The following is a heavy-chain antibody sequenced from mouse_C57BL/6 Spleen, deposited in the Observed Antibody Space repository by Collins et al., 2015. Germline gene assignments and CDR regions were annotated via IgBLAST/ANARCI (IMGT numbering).Heavy chain of an antibody. J-gene: IGHJ4*01. CDR3: ARGYDGYFLYAMDY. CDR2: IDPSDSYT. Sequence: QVQLQQPGAELVRPGTSVKLSCKASGYTFTSYWMHWVKQRPGQGLEWIGVIDPSDSYTNYNQKFKGKATLTVDTSSSTAYMQLSSLTSEDSAVYYCARGYDGYFLYAMDYWGQGTSVTVSS. D-gene: IGHD2-3*01. V-gene: IGHV1-59*01. CDR1: GYTFTSYW.